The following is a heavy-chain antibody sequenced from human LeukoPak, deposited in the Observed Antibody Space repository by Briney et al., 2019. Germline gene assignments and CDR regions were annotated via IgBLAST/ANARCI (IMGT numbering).Heavy chain of an antibody. D-gene: IGHD5-24*01. CDR2: IYSGGSN. J-gene: IGHJ4*02. CDR1: GFTVSSNY. CDR3: ARSEMATILGFDY. Sequence: GGSLRLSCAASGFTVSSNYMSWVRQAPGKGLEWVSVIYSGGSNYYADSVKGRFTISRDNSKNTLYLQMNSLRAEDAAVYYCARSEMATILGFDYWGQGTVVTVS. V-gene: IGHV3-53*01.